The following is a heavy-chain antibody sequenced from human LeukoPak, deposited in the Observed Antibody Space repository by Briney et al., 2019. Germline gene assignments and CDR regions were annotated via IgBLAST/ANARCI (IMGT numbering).Heavy chain of an antibody. V-gene: IGHV4-59*01. J-gene: IGHJ4*02. CDR1: GGSISSYY. CDR3: AGAYYSSRWHLDY. CDR2: IYYSGST. Sequence: SETLSLTCTVSGGSISSYYWSWIRQPPGKGLEWIGYIYYSGSTNYNPSLKSRVTISVDTSKNQFSLKLSSVTAADTAVYYCAGAYYSSRWHLDYWGQGTLATVSS. D-gene: IGHD6-13*01.